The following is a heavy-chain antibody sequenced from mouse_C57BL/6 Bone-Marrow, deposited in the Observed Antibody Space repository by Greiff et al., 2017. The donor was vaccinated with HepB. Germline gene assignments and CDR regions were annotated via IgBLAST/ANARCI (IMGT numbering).Heavy chain of an antibody. Sequence: EVQLVESGGGLVQPGESLKLSCESTEYEFPSHEMSWVRKTPEKRLELVAAINSDGGSTYYPDTMERRFIITRDNTKKTPYLQMSSLRSEDTALYYGARQRLLRGFAYWGQGTLVTVSA. D-gene: IGHD1-1*01. CDR2: INSDGGST. V-gene: IGHV5-2*01. J-gene: IGHJ3*01. CDR1: EYEFPSHE. CDR3: ARQRLLRGFAY.